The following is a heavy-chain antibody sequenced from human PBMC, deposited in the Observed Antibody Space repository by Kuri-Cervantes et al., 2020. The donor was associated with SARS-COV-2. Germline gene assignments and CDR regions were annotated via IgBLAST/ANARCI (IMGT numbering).Heavy chain of an antibody. CDR2: ISYDGSNK. D-gene: IGHD3-16*01. CDR1: GFTFSSYG. J-gene: IGHJ4*02. Sequence: GGSLRLSCAASGFTFSSYGMHWARQAPGKGLEWVAVISYDGSNKYYADSVKGRFTISRDNSKNTLYLQMNSLRAEDTAVYYCAKSGYDYVWGGDYWGQGTPVTVSS. CDR3: AKSGYDYVWGGDY. V-gene: IGHV3-30*18.